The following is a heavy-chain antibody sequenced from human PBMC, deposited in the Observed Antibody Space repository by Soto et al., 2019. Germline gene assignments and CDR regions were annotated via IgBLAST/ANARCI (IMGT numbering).Heavy chain of an antibody. CDR3: ARQPSGLDFYYRGMDV. V-gene: IGHV5-51*01. Sequence: PGESLKISCKGSGYSFIKYWIAWVRQTPGKGFEWMGIIYPGDSDTRYSPSFQGQVTMSADKSTNTAFVQWSSLEASDSAIYYCARQPSGLDFYYRGMDVWVPATTVIVPS. CDR2: IYPGDSDT. D-gene: IGHD5-12*01. CDR1: GYSFIKYW. J-gene: IGHJ6*02.